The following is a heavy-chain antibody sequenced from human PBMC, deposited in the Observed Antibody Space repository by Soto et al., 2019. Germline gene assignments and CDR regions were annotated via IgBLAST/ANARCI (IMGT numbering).Heavy chain of an antibody. D-gene: IGHD2-15*01. CDR1: GYTFMHYD. V-gene: IGHV1-18*01. J-gene: IGHJ3*01. Sequence: QVQLVQSGADVKTPGASVKLSCTASGYTFMHYDIGWVRPAPGQGPEWLGRSSPSTGKADYPQKFQGRVTMTTDTATTTAYMEMRSLRPDDTAVYYCARDQTKWLKDAEDLWGQGTRVTVSS. CDR3: ARDQTKWLKDAEDL. CDR2: SSPSTGKA.